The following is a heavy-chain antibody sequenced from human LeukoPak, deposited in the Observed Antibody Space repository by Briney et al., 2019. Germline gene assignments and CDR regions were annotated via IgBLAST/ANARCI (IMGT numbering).Heavy chain of an antibody. Sequence: GGSLRLSCSASGFTFSSYAMHWVREAPGKGLEYVSAISSNGGSTYYADSVKGRFTISRDNSKNTLYLQMSSLRAEDTAVYYCVKDEYCSSTSCYNWFDPWGQGTLVTVSS. J-gene: IGHJ5*02. D-gene: IGHD2-2*01. CDR3: VKDEYCSSTSCYNWFDP. V-gene: IGHV3-64D*09. CDR1: GFTFSSYA. CDR2: ISSNGGST.